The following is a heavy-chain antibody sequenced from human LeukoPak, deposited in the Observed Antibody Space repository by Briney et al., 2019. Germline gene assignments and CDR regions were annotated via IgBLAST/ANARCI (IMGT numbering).Heavy chain of an antibody. Sequence: GGSLRLSCVASGFPFSSYWMTWVRQAPGKGLEWVANIRQDGSKKSYVDSVKGRFTISRDNAKNSLYLQMNSLRAEDTAIYYCTRVGYIDEGIDYWGQGTLVTVSS. D-gene: IGHD5-24*01. J-gene: IGHJ4*02. CDR3: TRVGYIDEGIDY. CDR2: IRQDGSKK. CDR1: GFPFSSYW. V-gene: IGHV3-7*04.